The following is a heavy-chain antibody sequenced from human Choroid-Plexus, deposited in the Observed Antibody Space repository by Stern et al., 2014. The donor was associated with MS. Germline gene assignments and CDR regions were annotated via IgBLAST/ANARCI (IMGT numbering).Heavy chain of an antibody. CDR2: VSYAGSNK. CDR3: AKDRQYLTYFFDH. V-gene: IGHV3-30*18. CDR1: GFTFGSCA. J-gene: IGHJ5*02. Sequence: VQLLESGGGVVQPGRPLRLSCVASGFTFGSCAMHWVRQAPGKGLEWVAGVSYAGSNKYYADSVKGPFTISRDNSQNTLYMQMSSLRPEDTAVYYCAKDRQYLTYFFDHWGQGSLVTVSS. D-gene: IGHD2/OR15-2a*01.